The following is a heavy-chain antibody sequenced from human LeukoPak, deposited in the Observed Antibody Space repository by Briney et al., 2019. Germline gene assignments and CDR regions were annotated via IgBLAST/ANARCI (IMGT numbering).Heavy chain of an antibody. CDR3: ARVGTMVRGVLDN. V-gene: IGHV1-46*01. CDR1: GYTFTNNF. D-gene: IGHD3-10*01. CDR2: INPSGDNT. Sequence: GASVKVSCKASGYTFTNNFMHWVRQAPGQGLEWIGIINPSGDNTWYAQKFQGRVTMTRDMATSTDYLEVSSLRSEDTAVYYCARVGTMVRGVLDNWGQGTLVTVSS. J-gene: IGHJ4*02.